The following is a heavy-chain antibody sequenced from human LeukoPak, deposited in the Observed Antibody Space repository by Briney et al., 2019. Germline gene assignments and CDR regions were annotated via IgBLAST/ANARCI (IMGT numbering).Heavy chain of an antibody. CDR3: ARSNGYYGSGSYYNFDY. V-gene: IGHV1-2*02. D-gene: IGHD3-10*01. CDR1: GYTFTGCY. Sequence: GASVKVSCKASGYTFTGCYMHWVRQAPGQGLEWMGWINPNSGGTNYAQKFQGRVTMTRDTSISTAYMELSRLRSEDTAVYYCARSNGYYGSGSYYNFDYWGQGTLVTVSS. CDR2: INPNSGGT. J-gene: IGHJ4*02.